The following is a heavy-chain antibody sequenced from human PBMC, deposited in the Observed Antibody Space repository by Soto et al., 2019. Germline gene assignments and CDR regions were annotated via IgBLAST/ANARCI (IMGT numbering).Heavy chain of an antibody. Sequence: SETLSLTCTVSGGSISSYYWSWIRQPPGKGLEWIGYIYYSGSTYYNPSLKSRVTISVDTSKNQFSLKLSSVTAADTAVYYCARGLPIAPAGTDWFDPWGQGTLVTVSS. D-gene: IGHD6-13*01. CDR3: ARGLPIAPAGTDWFDP. J-gene: IGHJ5*02. V-gene: IGHV4-59*12. CDR2: IYYSGST. CDR1: GGSISSYY.